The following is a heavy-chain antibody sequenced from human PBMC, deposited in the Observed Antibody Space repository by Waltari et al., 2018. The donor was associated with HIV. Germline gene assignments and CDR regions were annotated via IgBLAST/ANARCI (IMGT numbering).Heavy chain of an antibody. Sequence: GSGGGVVQPGRSLRLSCAASGFTFSSYGMHWVRQAPGKGLEWVAVIWYDGSNKYYEDSVKGRFTISRDNSNNTLYLQMNSLRAEDTATYYCAKIVGYSSGWYYFDYWGQGTLVTVSS. V-gene: IGHV3-30*18. J-gene: IGHJ4*02. D-gene: IGHD6-19*01. CDR2: IWYDGSNK. CDR3: AKIVGYSSGWYYFDY. CDR1: GFTFSSYG.